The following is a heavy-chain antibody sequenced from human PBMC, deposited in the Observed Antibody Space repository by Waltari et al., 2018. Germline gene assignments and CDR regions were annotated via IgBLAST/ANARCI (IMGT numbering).Heavy chain of an antibody. J-gene: IGHJ4*02. CDR3: ARDGHSYFYGSWSDY. D-gene: IGHD3-10*01. CDR2: ISFDGNNI. CDR1: GISVSSYA. V-gene: IGHV3-30*01. Sequence: QVQLVESGGSVVQPGKSLTLSCEVSGISVSSYAMHWVRQAPGKGLEWVAVISFDGNNIYFADSVKGRFTINRDNSKNTLSLQMNSLTPEDTAIYYCARDGHSYFYGSWSDYWGQGTLVTVSS.